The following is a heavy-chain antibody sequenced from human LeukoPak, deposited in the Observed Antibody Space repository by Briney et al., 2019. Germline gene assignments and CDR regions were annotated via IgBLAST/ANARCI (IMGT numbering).Heavy chain of an antibody. CDR2: INWNGGST. CDR3: ARDLLGWPDY. J-gene: IGHJ4*02. V-gene: IGHV3-20*04. Sequence: LAGGSLRLFCAASGFTFDDYGMSWVRQAPGKGLEWVSGINWNGGSTSYADSVKGRFTISRDNAKNSLYLQMNSLRAEDTALYYCARDLLGWPDYWGQGTLVTVSS. CDR1: GFTFDDYG. D-gene: IGHD7-27*01.